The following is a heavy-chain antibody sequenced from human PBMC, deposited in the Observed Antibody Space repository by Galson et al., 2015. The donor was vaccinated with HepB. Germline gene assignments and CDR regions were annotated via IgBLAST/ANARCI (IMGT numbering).Heavy chain of an antibody. Sequence: SLRLSCAASGFTFSSYSMNWVRQAPGKGLEWVPYISSSSSTIYYADSVKGRFTISRDNAKNSLYLQMNSLRAEDTAVYYCARDDYGDPYWYFDLWGRGTLVTVSS. V-gene: IGHV3-48*01. D-gene: IGHD4-17*01. J-gene: IGHJ2*01. CDR1: GFTFSSYS. CDR3: ARDDYGDPYWYFDL. CDR2: ISSSSSTI.